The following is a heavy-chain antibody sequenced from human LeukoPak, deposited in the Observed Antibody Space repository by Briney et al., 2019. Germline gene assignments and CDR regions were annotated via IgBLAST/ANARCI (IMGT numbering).Heavy chain of an antibody. CDR2: ISCDGSHK. V-gene: IGHV3-30-3*01. D-gene: IGHD6-13*01. CDR3: ARSFGGEQQLGYYYYYGMDV. J-gene: IGHJ6*02. CDR1: GFTFSSYA. Sequence: GRCLRLACAASGFTFSSYAIHRVRQAPGKGLGWEEVISCDGSHKYYAESVKGRFTISRDNSKNTLYLQMNSLRAEDTAVYYCARSFGGEQQLGYYYYYGMDVWGQGTTVTVSS.